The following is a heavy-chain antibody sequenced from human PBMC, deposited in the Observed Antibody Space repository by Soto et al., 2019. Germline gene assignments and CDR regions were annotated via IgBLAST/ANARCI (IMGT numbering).Heavy chain of an antibody. CDR2: ISSSGTTI. CDR1: GFSFSTYE. V-gene: IGHV3-48*03. J-gene: IGHJ3*02. D-gene: IGHD4-17*01. CDR3: AGDHPPGGYADYFPHDGLDI. Sequence: GGSLRLSCAASGFSFSTYEMNWVRQAPGKGLEWISYISSSGTTIYYADSVKGRFTISRDNAKNSLYLQMNSLRAEDTAVYYCAGDHPPGGYADYFPHDGLDIWGQGTMVTVSS.